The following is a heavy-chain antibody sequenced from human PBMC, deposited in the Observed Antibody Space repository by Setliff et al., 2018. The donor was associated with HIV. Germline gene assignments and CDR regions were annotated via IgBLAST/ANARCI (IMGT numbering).Heavy chain of an antibody. CDR2: IYSSGSI. CDR3: ATTGQGRAYFDF. V-gene: IGHV4-59*11. CDR1: GGSISSHC. D-gene: IGHD2-21*01. Sequence: LSLTCTVSGGSISSHCWSWIRQSPGKALEWIGYIYSSGSIIYNPSLKSRVTMSLDTSKNQFSLNLKSVTAADTALYYCATTGQGRAYFDFWGQGSLVTVSS. J-gene: IGHJ4*02.